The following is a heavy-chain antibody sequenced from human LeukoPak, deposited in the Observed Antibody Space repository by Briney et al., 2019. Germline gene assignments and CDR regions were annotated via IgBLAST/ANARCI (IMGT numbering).Heavy chain of an antibody. CDR1: GFTFSSYE. CDR3: AREGNYIVFDY. CDR2: ISSSGSTI. V-gene: IGHV3-48*03. J-gene: IGHJ4*02. Sequence: PGGSLRLSCAASGFTFSSYEMNWVRQAPGKGLEWVSYISSSGSTIYYADSVKGRFTISRDNAKNSLYLQMNILRAEDTAVYYCAREGNYIVFDYWGQGTLVTVSS. D-gene: IGHD1-7*01.